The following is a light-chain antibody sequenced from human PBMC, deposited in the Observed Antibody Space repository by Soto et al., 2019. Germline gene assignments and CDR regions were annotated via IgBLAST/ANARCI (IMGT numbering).Light chain of an antibody. J-gene: IGKJ5*01. CDR2: DAS. CDR3: QQYDILPIT. Sequence: DIQMTQSPSSLSASVGDRVTITCQASQDISNYLNWYQQKPGKAPKLLIYDASNLETGVPSRFSGSGSGTDFTFTISSLQPEDIATYYCQQYDILPITVGQGTRLEIK. V-gene: IGKV1-33*01. CDR1: QDISNY.